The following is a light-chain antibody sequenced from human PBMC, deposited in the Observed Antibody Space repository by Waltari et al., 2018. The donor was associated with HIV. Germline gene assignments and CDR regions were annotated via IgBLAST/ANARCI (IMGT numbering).Light chain of an antibody. V-gene: IGLV1-47*01. Sequence: QSELTQSPSASVTPGQRITISCSGSSSNIERNYVYWYKQFPGATPKVLIYKDNGRPSGVPDRISCSKSGTSASLLISGLRSDDEADYYCAVWDESLDGWLFGGGTKLTVL. J-gene: IGLJ3*02. CDR1: SSNIERNY. CDR3: AVWDESLDGWL. CDR2: KDN.